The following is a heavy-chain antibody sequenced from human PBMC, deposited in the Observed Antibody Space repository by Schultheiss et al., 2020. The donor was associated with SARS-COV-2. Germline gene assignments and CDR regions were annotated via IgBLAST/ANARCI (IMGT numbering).Heavy chain of an antibody. J-gene: IGHJ6*02. Sequence: GGSLRLSCAASGFTFSSYAMSWVRQAPGKGLEWVAVISWGGRRKNYADAVKGRFTISRDNIQSTLTLEMDTLRTDDTAVYYCAKYKGETAIQGMDVWGQGTTVTVSS. CDR3: AKYKGETAIQGMDV. CDR1: GFTFSSYA. D-gene: IGHD2-21*02. V-gene: IGHV3-23*03. CDR2: ISWGGRRK.